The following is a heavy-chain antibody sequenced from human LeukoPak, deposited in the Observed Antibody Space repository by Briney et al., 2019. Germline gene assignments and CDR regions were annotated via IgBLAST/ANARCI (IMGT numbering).Heavy chain of an antibody. CDR1: GFTFSSYW. J-gene: IGHJ5*02. Sequence: GGSPSPSRAASGFTFSSYWMSWVRQAPGKGLEWVANIKQDGSQKDYVDSVKGRFIISRDSAKNSLYLRMNSLRAEDTAVYYCARILLWFGELSRFDPWGQEDRVSVSS. CDR3: ARILLWFGELSRFDP. CDR2: IKQDGSQK. V-gene: IGHV3-7*04. D-gene: IGHD3-10*01.